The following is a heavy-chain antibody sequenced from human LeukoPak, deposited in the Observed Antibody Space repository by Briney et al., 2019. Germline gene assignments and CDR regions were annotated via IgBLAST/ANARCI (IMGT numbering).Heavy chain of an antibody. D-gene: IGHD6-19*01. V-gene: IGHV3-53*01. CDR3: ARNRGWYGVS. J-gene: IGHJ4*02. CDR1: GFTVSSNY. Sequence: PGGSLRLSCAASGFTVSSNYMSWVRLAPGKGLEWVSSIDYSGGSTHYADSVMGRFTISRDNSKNTLYLQLNSLSADDTAVYYCARNRGWYGVSWGQGTLVTVSS. CDR2: IDYSGGST.